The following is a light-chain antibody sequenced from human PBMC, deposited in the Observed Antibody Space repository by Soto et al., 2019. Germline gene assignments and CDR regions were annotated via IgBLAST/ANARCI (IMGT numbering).Light chain of an antibody. V-gene: IGKV3-20*01. CDR2: GAS. Sequence: EIVLTQSPGSLSLSPGDRAALSCRASQSVSSSYLAWDQQKPGQAPRLLIYGASSRATGIPDRFSGSGSGTDLTLTISRLEPEDCAEYYCQQYGSSPYTCGQGTKLEIK. J-gene: IGKJ2*01. CDR1: QSVSSSY. CDR3: QQYGSSPYT.